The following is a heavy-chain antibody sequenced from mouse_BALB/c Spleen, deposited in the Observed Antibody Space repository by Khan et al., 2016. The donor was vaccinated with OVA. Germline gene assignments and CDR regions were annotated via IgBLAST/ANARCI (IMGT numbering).Heavy chain of an antibody. V-gene: IGHV3-8*02. CDR3: ARSDGTWAMDY. Sequence: EVKLLESGPSLVKPSQTLSLTCSVTGDSITSGFWNWIRKFPGNKFEYLGYITNNGNTYYNPYLKSRISIIRDTSKSQYYLQLKSVTTEDTATSDCARSDGTWAMDYWGQGTSVTVSS. J-gene: IGHJ4*01. CDR1: GDSITSGF. D-gene: IGHD1-1*01. CDR2: ITNNGNT.